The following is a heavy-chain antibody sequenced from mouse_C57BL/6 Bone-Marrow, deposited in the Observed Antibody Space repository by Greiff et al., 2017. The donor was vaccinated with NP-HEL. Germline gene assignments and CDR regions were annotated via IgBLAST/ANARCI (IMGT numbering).Heavy chain of an antibody. D-gene: IGHD4-1*01. CDR2: IDPENGDT. CDR1: GFNIKDDY. V-gene: IGHV14-4*01. Sequence: VQLQQSGAELVRPGASVKLSCTASGFNIKDDYMHWVKQRPEQGLEWIGWIDPENGDTEYASKFQGKATITADTSSNTAYLQLSSLTSEDTAVYCCTTNWDPYWGQGTTLTVSS. J-gene: IGHJ2*01. CDR3: TTNWDPY.